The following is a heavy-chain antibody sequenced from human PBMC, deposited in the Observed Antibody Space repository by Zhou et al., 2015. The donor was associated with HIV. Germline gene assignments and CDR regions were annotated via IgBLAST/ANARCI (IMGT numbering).Heavy chain of an antibody. CDR2: VNAAKGNT. CDR3: VSGFCSGGSCYSKLT. V-gene: IGHV1-3*01. CDR1: IYTYSSYA. D-gene: IGHD2-15*01. Sequence: QVHLVQSGAEVKRPGTSLKISCKASIYTYSSYAMHWVRQAPGRRLEWMGWVNAAKGNTKYSQKFQDRITITVDTSATTAYMELSGLTTEDTAIYSCVSGFCSGGSCYSKLTWGQGTLISVSS. J-gene: IGHJ5*02.